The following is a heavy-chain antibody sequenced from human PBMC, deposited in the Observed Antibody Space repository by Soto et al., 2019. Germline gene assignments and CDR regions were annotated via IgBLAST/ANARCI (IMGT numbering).Heavy chain of an antibody. V-gene: IGHV3-64*02. D-gene: IGHD3-10*01. CDR1: GFTFSSYA. CDR3: ARGSKDSYPGSRIFDF. J-gene: IGHJ4*02. Sequence: EVQLVESGEGLVQPGGSLRLSCAASGFTFSSYAMHWVRQAPGKGLEYVSAISSNGGSTYYADSVKGRFTISRDNSKNTLYLQMSSLRADDSAVYFCARGSKDSYPGSRIFDFWGRGTLVTVSS. CDR2: ISSNGGST.